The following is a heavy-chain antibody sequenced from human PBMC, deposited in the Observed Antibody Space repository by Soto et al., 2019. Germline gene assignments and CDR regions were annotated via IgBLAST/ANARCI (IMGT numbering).Heavy chain of an antibody. CDR1: GFTFSSHW. CDR2: SRDKAQGYST. J-gene: IGHJ4*02. V-gene: IGHV3-72*01. CDR3: VRDKEVSDSSGYTLCFAD. Sequence: GGSLNLSCAASGFTFSSHWMHWVRQAPGKGLVWVGRSRDKAQGYSTAYAASVKGRFTTSRDEPKNSVYLQMNSLKTEDTAVHYCVRDKEVSDSSGYTLCFADWGQG. D-gene: IGHD3-22*01.